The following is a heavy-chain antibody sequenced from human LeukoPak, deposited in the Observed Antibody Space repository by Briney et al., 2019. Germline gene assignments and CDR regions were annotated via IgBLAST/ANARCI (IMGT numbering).Heavy chain of an antibody. V-gene: IGHV1-46*01. CDR2: INPSGGST. CDR1: GYTFTSYY. D-gene: IGHD1-26*01. J-gene: IGHJ4*02. Sequence: ASVKVSCKASGYTFTSYYMHWVRQAPGQGLEWMGIINPSGGSTNYAQKFQRRVTMTRDMSTNTVYMELSSLRSDDRAVYYWARDRGSNSGSRDWGQGTLVTVSS. CDR3: ARDRGSNSGSRD.